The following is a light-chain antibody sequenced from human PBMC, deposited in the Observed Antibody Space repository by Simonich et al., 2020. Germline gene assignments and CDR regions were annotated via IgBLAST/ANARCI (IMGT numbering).Light chain of an antibody. CDR2: WAA. Sequence: DIVMTQSPDSLAVSLGERATINCKSSQSVLYSSNNKNYLAWYQQKPGQPPKLLIYWAATREYGVPDRFSGSGSGTDVTLTSSSLQAEDVAVYYCQQYYSTPLTFGGGTKVEIK. J-gene: IGKJ4*01. CDR3: QQYYSTPLT. V-gene: IGKV4-1*01. CDR1: QSVLYSSNNKNY.